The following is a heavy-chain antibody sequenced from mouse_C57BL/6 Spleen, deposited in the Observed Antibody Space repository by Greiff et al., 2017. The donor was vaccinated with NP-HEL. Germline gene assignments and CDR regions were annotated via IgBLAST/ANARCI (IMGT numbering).Heavy chain of an antibody. CDR1: GFTFTDYY. CDR2: IRNKANGYTT. CDR3: ARYYGGSPFAY. J-gene: IGHJ3*01. D-gene: IGHD1-1*01. V-gene: IGHV7-3*01. Sequence: EVKVVESGGGLVQPGGSLSLSCAASGFTFTDYYMSWVRQPPGKALEWLGFIRNKANGYTTEYSASVKGRFTISRDNSQSILYLQMNALRAEDSATYYCARYYGGSPFAYWGQGTLVTVSA.